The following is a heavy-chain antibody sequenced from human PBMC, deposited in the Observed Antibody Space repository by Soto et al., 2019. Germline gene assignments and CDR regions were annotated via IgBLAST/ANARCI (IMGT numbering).Heavy chain of an antibody. D-gene: IGHD4-4*01. J-gene: IGHJ6*02. CDR3: ARDNDRLQLGGNYYYILDV. CDR2: IIPLFRTP. V-gene: IGHV1-69*12. Sequence: QVQLVQSGAEMKEPGSSVKVSCKTSGGTFSSSAISWLRQAPGQGLEWMGGIIPLFRTPDYAQKFQGRVNIAADESTSTAYLELSSLRSADTAVYSCARDNDRLQLGGNYYYILDVWGQGTTITVSS. CDR1: GGTFSSSA.